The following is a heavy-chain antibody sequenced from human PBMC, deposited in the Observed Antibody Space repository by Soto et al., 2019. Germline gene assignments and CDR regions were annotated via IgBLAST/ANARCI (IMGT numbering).Heavy chain of an antibody. CDR3: TKESDCSNIKCWGDNCFDP. J-gene: IGHJ5*02. D-gene: IGHD2-2*01. CDR2: ISGSGGIT. Sequence: EVQLLESGGALVQPGGSLRLSCAATGFTFSSYAMTWVRQAPGKGLEWISHISGSGGITHYAAPVKGRFTTSSDNSKNTLSLEMNGMGVEDTGVYYCTKESDCSNIKCWGDNCFDPWCQGTLVAVSS. CDR1: GFTFSSYA. V-gene: IGHV3-23*01.